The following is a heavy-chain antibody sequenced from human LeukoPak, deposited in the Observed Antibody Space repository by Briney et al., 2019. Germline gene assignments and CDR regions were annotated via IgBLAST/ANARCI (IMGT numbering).Heavy chain of an antibody. CDR3: AKDRGYSGSYCSFDY. CDR1: GFTFSSYW. D-gene: IGHD1-26*01. V-gene: IGHV3-7*03. Sequence: GGSLRLSCAASGFTFSSYWMSWVRQVPGKGLECVAHIKQDGSETYYVDTVRGRFIISRDNAKNSLYLQMDSLRAEDTAVYYCAKDRGYSGSYCSFDYWGQGTLVTVSS. J-gene: IGHJ4*02. CDR2: IKQDGSET.